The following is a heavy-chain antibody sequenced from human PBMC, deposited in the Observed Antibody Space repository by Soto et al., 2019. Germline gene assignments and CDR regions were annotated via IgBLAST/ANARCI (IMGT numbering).Heavy chain of an antibody. CDR1: GFTFSNAW. CDR3: SRVPPNNRGAPLDY. D-gene: IGHD3-10*01. J-gene: IGHJ4*02. CDR2: ITSKAYAGTT. Sequence: PGGSLRLSCAASGFTFSNAWINWVRQAPGKGLEWVGFITSKAYAGTTEYAATVKGRFTISRDDSKSIAYLQMNSLKTDDTAVYYCSRVPPNNRGAPLDYWGQGTLVTVSS. V-gene: IGHV3-49*04.